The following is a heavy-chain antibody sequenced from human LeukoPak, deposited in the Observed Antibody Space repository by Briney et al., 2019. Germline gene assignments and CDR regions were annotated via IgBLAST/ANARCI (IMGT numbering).Heavy chain of an antibody. CDR1: GGSFSGYY. Sequence: SETRSLTCAVYGGSFSGYYWSWIRQPPGKGLEWIGEINHSGSTNYNPSLKSRVTISVDTSKNQFSLKLSSVTAADTAVYYCARGEVPYWFDPWGQGTLVTVSS. CDR2: INHSGST. V-gene: IGHV4-34*01. D-gene: IGHD1-1*01. CDR3: ARGEVPYWFDP. J-gene: IGHJ5*02.